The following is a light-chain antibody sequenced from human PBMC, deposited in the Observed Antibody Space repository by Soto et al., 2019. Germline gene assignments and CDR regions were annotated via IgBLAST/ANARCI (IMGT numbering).Light chain of an antibody. CDR3: QQRSNWPT. CDR2: DAS. V-gene: IGKV3-11*01. Sequence: EIVLTQSPATLSLSPGERATLSCRASQSVSSYLAWYQQKPGQAPRLLIYDASNRAAGIPARFSGSGSGTDFTLTNSSLEPEDFAVYYFQQRSNWPTFGQGTKVEIK. J-gene: IGKJ1*01. CDR1: QSVSSY.